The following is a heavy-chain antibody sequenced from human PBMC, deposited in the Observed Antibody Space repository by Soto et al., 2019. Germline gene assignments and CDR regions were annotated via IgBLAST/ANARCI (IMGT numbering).Heavy chain of an antibody. D-gene: IGHD3-22*01. Sequence: QVQLVQSGAEVKKPGSSVKVSCKASGGTFSSYAISWVRQAPGQGLEWMGGIIPIFGTANYAQKFQGRVTITADESTSTAYMELCSLRSEDTAVYYCARDHYDSSEPYYFDYWGQGTLVTVSS. CDR3: ARDHYDSSEPYYFDY. V-gene: IGHV1-69*01. CDR1: GGTFSSYA. CDR2: IIPIFGTA. J-gene: IGHJ4*02.